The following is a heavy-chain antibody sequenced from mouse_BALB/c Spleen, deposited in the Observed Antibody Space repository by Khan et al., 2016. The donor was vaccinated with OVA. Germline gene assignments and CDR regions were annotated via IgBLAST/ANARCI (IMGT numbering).Heavy chain of an antibody. CDR3: TRERIDY. CDR2: INPTYGYT. V-gene: IGHV1-7*01. Sequence: VKLQESGAELVKPGASVKMSCKASGYTFTTYWMHWIKQRHGQGLEWIGYINPTYGYTDYNEKFKDRATLSADKSSSTAYMQLTSLTSEDSAVYYGTRERIDYWGQGTTLTVSS. J-gene: IGHJ2*01. CDR1: GYTFTTYW.